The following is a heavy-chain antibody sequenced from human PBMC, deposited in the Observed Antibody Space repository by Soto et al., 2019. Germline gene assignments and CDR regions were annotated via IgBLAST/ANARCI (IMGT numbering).Heavy chain of an antibody. CDR1: GYTFTSDG. V-gene: IGHV1-18*01. D-gene: IGHD1-26*01. J-gene: IGHJ4*02. Sequence: ASVNVSFKASGYTFTSDGISWVRQAPGQGLEWRGWISAYNANTNYAQKLQGRVTMTTDTSTSTSYMELRSLRSDDTTVYFCARDRLGATGDYWGQGTRVTVSS. CDR3: ARDRLGATGDY. CDR2: ISAYNANT.